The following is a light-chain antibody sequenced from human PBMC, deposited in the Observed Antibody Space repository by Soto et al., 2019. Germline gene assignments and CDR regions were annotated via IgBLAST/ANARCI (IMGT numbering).Light chain of an antibody. Sequence: EIVLTQSPGTLSLSPGERATLSCRASQTVANKYLAWYQQKSGQAPRVVIYGASRRATGIPDRFSGSGSGTDFALTISRLAPEDVAVYYCQHYANSPLTFGEGTTVAIK. J-gene: IGKJ4*01. CDR1: QTVANKY. CDR2: GAS. V-gene: IGKV3-20*01. CDR3: QHYANSPLT.